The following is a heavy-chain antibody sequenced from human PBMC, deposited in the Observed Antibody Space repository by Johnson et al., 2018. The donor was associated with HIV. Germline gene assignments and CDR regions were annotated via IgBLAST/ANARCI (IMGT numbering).Heavy chain of an antibody. CDR3: AREKPRLVQGVLDAFDI. CDR1: GFTFSSYA. Sequence: QVQLVESGGGVVQPGRSLRLSCAASGFTFSSYAMHWVRQAPGKGLEWEAVISYDGSNKYYADSVKGRFTISRDNAKKSLFLLMNSLRAEDTAVYYCAREKPRLVQGVLDAFDIWGQGTMVTVSS. D-gene: IGHD3-10*01. V-gene: IGHV3-30*04. CDR2: ISYDGSNK. J-gene: IGHJ3*02.